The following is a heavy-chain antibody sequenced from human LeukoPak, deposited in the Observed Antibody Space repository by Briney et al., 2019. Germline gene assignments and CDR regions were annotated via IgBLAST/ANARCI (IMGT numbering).Heavy chain of an antibody. J-gene: IGHJ4*02. Sequence: GGSLRLSCAASGFTFSIYGMHWVRQAPGKGLEWVAVISYDGSDKYYADSVKGRFTISRDNSKNTLNLQMNSLRAEDTAVYYCARDGVIAARRPFDYWGQGTLVTVSS. CDR2: ISYDGSDK. CDR1: GFTFSIYG. V-gene: IGHV3-30*03. CDR3: ARDGVIAARRPFDY. D-gene: IGHD6-6*01.